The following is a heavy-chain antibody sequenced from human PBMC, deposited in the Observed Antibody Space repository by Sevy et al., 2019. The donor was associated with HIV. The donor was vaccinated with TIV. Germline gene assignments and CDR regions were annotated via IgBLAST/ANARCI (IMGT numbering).Heavy chain of an antibody. J-gene: IGHJ4*02. CDR3: ARAWGGTDYFAY. CDR2: IYSGGST. Sequence: GGSLRLSCAASGFTVSSNYMSWVRQAPGKGLEWVSVIYSGGSTYYAASVKGRFTISRDNSKNTLYLQRNSLRAEDTAVYYCARAWGGTDYFAYWGQGTLVTVSS. V-gene: IGHV3-66*01. D-gene: IGHD3-16*01. CDR1: GFTVSSNY.